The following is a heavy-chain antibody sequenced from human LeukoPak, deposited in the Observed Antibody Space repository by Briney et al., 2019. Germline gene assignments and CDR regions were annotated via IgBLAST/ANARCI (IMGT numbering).Heavy chain of an antibody. CDR1: GGSISTGDYY. V-gene: IGHV4-39*01. D-gene: IGHD6-13*01. CDR3: ARLLAAAKTDYFDY. J-gene: IGHJ4*02. Sequence: PSETLSLTCTVSGGSISTGDYYWAWIRQPPGKGLGWAGSVDSSGKTYYNPSLKSRVTVSVDTSKNQLSLKVTSVTAADTAVYYCARLLAAAKTDYFDYWGQGILVTVSS. CDR2: VDSSGKT.